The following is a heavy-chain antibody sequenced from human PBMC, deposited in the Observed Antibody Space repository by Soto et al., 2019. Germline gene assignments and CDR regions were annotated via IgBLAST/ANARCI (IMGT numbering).Heavy chain of an antibody. CDR1: DFTFSIYW. Sequence: PWGSLGLSCASSDFTFSIYWMHWVGQAPGKGLVWVSRINSDGSSTSYADSVKGRFTISRDNAKNTLYLQMNSLRAEDTAVYYCAKEYCSGGSCYYWFDPWGKRALVTVS. V-gene: IGHV3-74*01. D-gene: IGHD2-15*01. J-gene: IGHJ5*02. CDR3: AKEYCSGGSCYYWFDP. CDR2: INSDGSST.